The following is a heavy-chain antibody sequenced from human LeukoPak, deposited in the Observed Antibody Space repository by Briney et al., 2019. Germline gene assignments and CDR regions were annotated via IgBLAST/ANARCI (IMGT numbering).Heavy chain of an antibody. CDR2: IYYSKNT. J-gene: IGHJ4*02. CDR3: VSPRGFSYGYFDY. D-gene: IGHD5-18*01. Sequence: PSETLSLTCTVSGGSISSSSAYWGWIRQPPGKGLEWIGSIYYSKNTYYNPSLKSRVTISADTSKHQFSLTLGPVSATDTAVYYCVSPRGFSYGYFDYWGQGTLVTVSS. CDR1: GGSISSSSAY. V-gene: IGHV4-39*01.